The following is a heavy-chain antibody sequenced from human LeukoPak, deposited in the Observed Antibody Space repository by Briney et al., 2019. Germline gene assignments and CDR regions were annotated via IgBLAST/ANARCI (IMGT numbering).Heavy chain of an antibody. D-gene: IGHD5-18*01. CDR3: AKSTGYSYGYFDY. J-gene: IGHJ4*02. CDR1: GFTFRRYA. Sequence: GSLRLSCAASGFTFRRYAMSWVRQAPGKGLEWVSAISGSGGSTYYPDSVKGRFTISRDNSKNTLYLQMNNLRAEDTAVYYCAKSTGYSYGYFDYWGQGTLVTVSS. V-gene: IGHV3-23*01. CDR2: ISGSGGST.